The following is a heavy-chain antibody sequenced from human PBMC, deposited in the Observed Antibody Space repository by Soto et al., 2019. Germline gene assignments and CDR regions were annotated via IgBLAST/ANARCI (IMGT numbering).Heavy chain of an antibody. CDR1: GDSVSSNSAA. D-gene: IGHD6-19*01. Sequence: QALSLPSAISGDSVSSNSAACNLIRQSPSRGLEWLGRTYYRSKWYNDYAVSVKSRITINPDTSKNQLSLQLNSVTPEDTAVYYCARAHSSGPAGYFDYWGQGTLVTVSS. J-gene: IGHJ4*02. CDR2: TYYRSKWYN. V-gene: IGHV6-1*01. CDR3: ARAHSSGPAGYFDY.